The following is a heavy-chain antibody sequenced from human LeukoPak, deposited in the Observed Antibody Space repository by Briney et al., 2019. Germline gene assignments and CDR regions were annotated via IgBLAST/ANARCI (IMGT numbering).Heavy chain of an antibody. V-gene: IGHV4-30-2*01. CDR1: GGSISSGGYS. D-gene: IGHD3-10*01. Sequence: SQTLSLTCAVSGGSISSGGYSWSWIRQPPGKGLEWMGYIYHSGSTYYNPSLKSRVTISVDRSKNQFSLKLSSVTAADTAVYYCARGDYGSGSLSRGWYFDLWGRGTLVTVSS. CDR3: ARGDYGSGSLSRGWYFDL. J-gene: IGHJ2*01. CDR2: IYHSGST.